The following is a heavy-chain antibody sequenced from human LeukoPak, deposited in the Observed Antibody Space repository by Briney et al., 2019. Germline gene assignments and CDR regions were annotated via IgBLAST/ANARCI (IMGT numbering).Heavy chain of an antibody. CDR3: ARDNYAGANWFDP. V-gene: IGHV1-69*05. CDR1: GGTFSIYA. CDR2: IIPIFGTA. J-gene: IGHJ5*02. Sequence: GSSVKVSCKASGGTFSIYANSWVRQAPGQGLEWMGVIIPIFGTANYAQKFQVRVTITTDESTSTAYMELSSLRSEDTAVYYCARDNYAGANWFDPWGQGTLVTVSS. D-gene: IGHD1-7*01.